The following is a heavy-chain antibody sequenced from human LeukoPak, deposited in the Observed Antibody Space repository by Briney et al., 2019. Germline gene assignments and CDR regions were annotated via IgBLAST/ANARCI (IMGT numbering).Heavy chain of an antibody. CDR1: GFTFSSYG. D-gene: IGHD2-2*01. CDR2: ISYDGSNK. CDR3: AKDYQNGAQYYYYGMDV. Sequence: GGSLRLSCAASGFTFSSYGMHWVRQAPGKGLEWVAVISYDGSNKYYADSVKGRFTISRDNSKNTLYLQMNSLRAEDTAVYYCAKDYQNGAQYYYYGMDVWGQGTTVTVSS. J-gene: IGHJ6*02. V-gene: IGHV3-30*18.